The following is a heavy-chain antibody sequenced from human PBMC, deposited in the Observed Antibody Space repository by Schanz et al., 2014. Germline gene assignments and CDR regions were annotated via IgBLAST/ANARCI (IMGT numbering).Heavy chain of an antibody. CDR2: ISSSSSTR. J-gene: IGHJ6*02. CDR3: ERDVLLEQLGYAHYYYAMDV. D-gene: IGHD6-13*01. V-gene: IGHV3-48*01. CDR1: GFTFSGYS. Sequence: EVQLVESGGGLVQPGGSLRLSCAASGFTFSGYSMNWVRQAPGKGLEWVSYISSSSSTRYYADSVKGRFTISRDNAKNTPMLQMNNLRAEDTTVYSCERDVLLEQLGYAHYYYAMDVWGQGTAVTVSS.